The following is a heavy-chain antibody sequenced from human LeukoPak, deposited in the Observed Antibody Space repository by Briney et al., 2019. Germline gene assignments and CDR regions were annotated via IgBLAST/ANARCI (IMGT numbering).Heavy chain of an antibody. D-gene: IGHD6-19*01. V-gene: IGHV3-33*05. CDR2: MSNSGENT. CDR3: ARRSGIAVAGAFDY. CDR1: GFTFSSYS. J-gene: IGHJ4*02. Sequence: GGSLRLSCAASGFTFSSYSMQWVRQTPGKGLEWVGIMSNSGENTFYGEAVKGRFTISRDNSQNTLYLQMNSLRAEDTAVYYCARRSGIAVAGAFDYWGQGTLVTVSS.